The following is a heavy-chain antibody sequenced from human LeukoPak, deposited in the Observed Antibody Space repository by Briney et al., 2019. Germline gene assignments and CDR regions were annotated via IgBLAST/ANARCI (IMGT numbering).Heavy chain of an antibody. CDR2: ISSSSSYI. V-gene: IGHV3-21*01. CDR1: GCTFSSYS. J-gene: IGHJ4*02. CDR3: ARVEVGAAGGDY. D-gene: IGHD2-15*01. Sequence: PGGSLRLSCAASGCTFSSYSMNWVRQAPGKGLEWVSSISSSSSYIYYADSVKGRFTISRDNAKNSLYLQMNSLRAEDTAVYYCARVEVGAAGGDYWGQGTLVTVSS.